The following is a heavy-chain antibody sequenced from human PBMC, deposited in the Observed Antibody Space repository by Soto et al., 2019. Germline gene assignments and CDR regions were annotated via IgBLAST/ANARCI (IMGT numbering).Heavy chain of an antibody. V-gene: IGHV4-34*01. CDR2: INHSGST. Sequence: PSETLSLTCAVYGGSFSGYYWSWIRQPPGKGLEWIGEINHSGSTNYNPSLKSRVTISVDTSKNQFSLKLSSVTAADTAVYYCARDGGRDGYNGEIFFFDYWGQGTLVTVSS. D-gene: IGHD5-12*01. J-gene: IGHJ4*02. CDR1: GGSFSGYY. CDR3: ARDGGRDGYNGEIFFFDY.